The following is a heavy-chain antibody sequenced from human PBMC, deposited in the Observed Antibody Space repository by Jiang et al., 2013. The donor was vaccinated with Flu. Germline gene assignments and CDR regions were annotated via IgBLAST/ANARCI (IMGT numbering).Heavy chain of an antibody. V-gene: IGHV2-5*02. CDR3: VRDVGSGYQVRTFDH. D-gene: IGHD3-22*01. J-gene: IGHJ4*02. CDR2: IYWDDDE. CDR1: GFSLSSSEVG. Sequence: KPTQTLTLTCTFSGFSLSSSEVGVGWIRQPPGKALEWLALIYWDDDERYSPSLKTRLTITKDTSKNQVVLTMTNMDPVDTATYYCVRDVGSGYQVRTFDHWGQGTLVTVSS.